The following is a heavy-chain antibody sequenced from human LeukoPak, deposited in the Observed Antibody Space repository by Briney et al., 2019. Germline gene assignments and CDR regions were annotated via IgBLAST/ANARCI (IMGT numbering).Heavy chain of an antibody. V-gene: IGHV1-69*04. D-gene: IGHD3-9*01. CDR2: IIPILGIA. J-gene: IGHJ4*02. CDR3: ARESDILTGYPIDY. Sequence: ASVKVSCKASGGTFSSYAISWVRQAPGQGLEWMGRIIPILGIANYAQKFQGRVTITADKSTSTAYMELSSLRSEDTAVYYCARESDILTGYPIDYWGQGTLVTVSS. CDR1: GGTFSSYA.